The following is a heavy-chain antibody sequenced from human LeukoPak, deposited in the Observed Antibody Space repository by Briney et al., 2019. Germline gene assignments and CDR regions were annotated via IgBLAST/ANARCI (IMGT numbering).Heavy chain of an antibody. CDR2: ISSSSGYI. Sequence: GGSLRLSCAASGFTFSSYSMNWVRQAPGKGLEWVSSISSSSGYIYYADSVKGRFTISRDNAKNSLYLQMNSLRAEDTAVYYCARDDYGSGMGWFDPWGQGTLVTVSS. D-gene: IGHD3-10*01. V-gene: IGHV3-21*01. CDR1: GFTFSSYS. J-gene: IGHJ5*02. CDR3: ARDDYGSGMGWFDP.